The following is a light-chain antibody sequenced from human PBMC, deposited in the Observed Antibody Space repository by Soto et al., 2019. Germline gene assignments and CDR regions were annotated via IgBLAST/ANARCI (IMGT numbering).Light chain of an antibody. CDR3: QQYKNWPTYT. J-gene: IGKJ2*01. CDR1: PSVSNN. Sequence: EIVMTQSPATLSVSPGERAPLSCRASPSVSNNLAWYQQKPGQAPRLLIYAASTRAPGIPARFSGSGSGTEFPLTISSLQSEDFALEYGQQYKNWPTYTFGQGTKLEIK. V-gene: IGKV3-15*01. CDR2: AAS.